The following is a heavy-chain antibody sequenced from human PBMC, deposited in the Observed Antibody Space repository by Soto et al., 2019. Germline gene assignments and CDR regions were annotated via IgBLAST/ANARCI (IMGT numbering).Heavy chain of an antibody. CDR2: IFYSGST. CDR3: ARALILTGYYIHDAFDI. J-gene: IGHJ3*02. CDR1: DDSISSYY. D-gene: IGHD3-9*01. Sequence: SETLSLTCTVSDDSISSYYWSWIRQPPGKGLEWIGFIFYSGSTNYNPSLKSRVTISIDTSKNQFSLKLSSVTAADTAVYYCARALILTGYYIHDAFDIWRQGTMVTVSS. V-gene: IGHV4-59*01.